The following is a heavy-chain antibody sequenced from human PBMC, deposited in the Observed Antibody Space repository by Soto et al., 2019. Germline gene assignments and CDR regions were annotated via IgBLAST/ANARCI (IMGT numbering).Heavy chain of an antibody. Sequence: SQTLSLTCAIFGDSVSSKSVAWNWIRQSPSRGLEWLGRTYYRSKWYDDYAVSVKSRITINPDTSKNQFSLQLNSVTPEDTAVYYCAKDLSTWAADYHFDYWGQGTLVTVSS. D-gene: IGHD6-13*01. V-gene: IGHV6-1*01. CDR2: TYYRSKWYD. J-gene: IGHJ4*02. CDR3: AKDLSTWAADYHFDY. CDR1: GDSVSSKSVA.